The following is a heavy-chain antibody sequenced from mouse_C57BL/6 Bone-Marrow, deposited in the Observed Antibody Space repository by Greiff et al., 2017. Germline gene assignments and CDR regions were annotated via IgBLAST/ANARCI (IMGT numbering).Heavy chain of an antibody. V-gene: IGHV7-3*01. CDR3: ARSQVVYFDC. CDR2: IRNKANGYTT. CDR1: GFSFTAYY. D-gene: IGHD1-1*01. J-gene: IGHJ2*01. Sequence: EVKLMESGGGLVQPGGSLSLSCAASGFSFTAYYMSWVRQPPGKALEWLGFIRNKANGYTTEYSASVKGLFTISIDNSQSILYRQMNALRAEDSATYYCARSQVVYFDCWGQGTTLAVSS.